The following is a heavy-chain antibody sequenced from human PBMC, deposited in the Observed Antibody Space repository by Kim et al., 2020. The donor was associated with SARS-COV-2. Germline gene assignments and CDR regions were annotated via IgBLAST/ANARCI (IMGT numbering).Heavy chain of an antibody. Sequence: GGSLRLSCAASGFTFSSYGMHWVRQAPGKGLEWVAVISYDGSNKYYADSVKGRFTISRDNSKNTLYLQMNSLRAEDTAVYYCANQYYYDSSGPDYWCQGT. J-gene: IGHJ4*02. CDR3: ANQYYYDSSGPDY. V-gene: IGHV3-30*18. CDR2: ISYDGSNK. CDR1: GFTFSSYG. D-gene: IGHD3-22*01.